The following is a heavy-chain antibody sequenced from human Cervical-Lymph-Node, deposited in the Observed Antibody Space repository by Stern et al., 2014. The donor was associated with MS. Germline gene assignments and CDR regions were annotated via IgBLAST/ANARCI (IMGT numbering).Heavy chain of an antibody. V-gene: IGHV1-24*01. D-gene: IGHD2-21*02. Sequence: QVQLVQSGAEVKKPGASVKVSCKVSGYTLSEISMHWVRQAPVNGLEWMGGFDPEHGETRCAQKFQGRVTMAEDRSTDTAYMELSSLRSEDTAVYYCATHRGRVTYYYGMDVWGQGTTVTVSS. CDR2: FDPEHGET. J-gene: IGHJ6*02. CDR1: GYTLSEIS. CDR3: ATHRGRVTYYYGMDV.